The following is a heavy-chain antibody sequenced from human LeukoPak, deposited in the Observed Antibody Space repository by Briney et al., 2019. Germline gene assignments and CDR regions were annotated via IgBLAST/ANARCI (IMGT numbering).Heavy chain of an antibody. CDR3: ARASVTSTVVPADY. D-gene: IGHD2-2*01. CDR2: ISVNNANA. CDR1: GYTFTSYF. Sequence: ASVKVSCKASGYTFTSYFISWVRQAPEQGLEWMGWISVNNANANYAQRFQGRVTITTDTSTSTAYMELRSLKSDDTAIYYCARASVTSTVVPADYWGQGTLVTVSS. V-gene: IGHV1-18*01. J-gene: IGHJ4*02.